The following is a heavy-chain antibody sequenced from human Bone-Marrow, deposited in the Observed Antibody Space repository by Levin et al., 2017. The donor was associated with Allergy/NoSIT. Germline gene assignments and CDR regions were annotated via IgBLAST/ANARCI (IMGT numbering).Heavy chain of an antibody. CDR1: GNSFTKHP. CDR2: INTKTGHP. V-gene: IGHV7-4-1*02. CDR3: AQSEDYSSSFPASEGYS. D-gene: IGHD6-6*01. Sequence: GASVKVSCKASGNSFTKHPMNWVRQAPGQGLEWMGWINTKTGHPTYAQGFTGRFVFSLDTSVRTAYLQISSLKAEDTAMYFCAQSEDYSSSFPASEGYSWGQGTLVTVSS. J-gene: IGHJ4*02.